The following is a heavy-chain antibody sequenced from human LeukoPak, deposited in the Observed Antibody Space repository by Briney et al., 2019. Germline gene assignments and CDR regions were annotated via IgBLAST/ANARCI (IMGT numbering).Heavy chain of an antibody. D-gene: IGHD3-16*01. CDR1: GGSISSGGYY. J-gene: IGHJ5*02. Sequence: PSQTLSFTCTVSGGSISSGGYYWSWIRQHPGKGLEWIGYIYYSGSAYYNPSLKSRVTISVDTSKNQFSLKLSSVTAADTAVYYCARGGNLVYWFDPWGQGTLVTVSS. CDR3: ARGGNLVYWFDP. CDR2: IYYSGSA. V-gene: IGHV4-31*03.